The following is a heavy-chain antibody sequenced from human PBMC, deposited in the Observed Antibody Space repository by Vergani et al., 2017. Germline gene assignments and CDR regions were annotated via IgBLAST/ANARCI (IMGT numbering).Heavy chain of an antibody. J-gene: IGHJ4*02. CDR3: AGGGTVVTHFDW. CDR2: IYYSGST. Sequence: QVQLQESGPGLVKPSQTLSLTCTVSGGSISSGGYYWSWIRQHPGKGLGWIGYIYYSGSTYYNPSLKSRVTISVDTSKNQFSLKLSSVTAADTAVNDCAGGGTVVTHFDWWGEGTLVTVSS. V-gene: IGHV4-31*03. D-gene: IGHD4-23*01. CDR1: GGSISSGGYY.